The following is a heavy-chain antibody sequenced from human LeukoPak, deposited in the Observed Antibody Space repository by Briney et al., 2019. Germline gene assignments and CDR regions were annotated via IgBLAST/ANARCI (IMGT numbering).Heavy chain of an antibody. V-gene: IGHV3-74*01. CDR3: ATVSEY. J-gene: IGHJ4*02. Sequence: GGSLRLSCAASGFTFNYFWMHWVRQVPGKGPVWVSGINHDGTATYYADSVKGRFTISRDNAKNTVYLQMNGLRPEDTSVYFCATVSEYWGEGTLVTVSS. CDR1: GFTFNYFW. CDR2: INHDGTAT.